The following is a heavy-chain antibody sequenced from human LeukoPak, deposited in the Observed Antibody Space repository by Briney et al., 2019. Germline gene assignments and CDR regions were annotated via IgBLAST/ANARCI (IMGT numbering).Heavy chain of an antibody. V-gene: IGHV1-69*01. CDR2: IIPIFGTA. Sequence: SVKVSCKASGGTFSSYAISWVRQAPGQGLEWMGGIIPIFGTANYARKFHGRVTITADESTSTAYMELSSLRSEDTAVYYCARVSLAYYYYGMDVWGQGTTVTVSS. CDR1: GGTFSSYA. D-gene: IGHD3-3*02. CDR3: ARVSLAYYYYGMDV. J-gene: IGHJ6*02.